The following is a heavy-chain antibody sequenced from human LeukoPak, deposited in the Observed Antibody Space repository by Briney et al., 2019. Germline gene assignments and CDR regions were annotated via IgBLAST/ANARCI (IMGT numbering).Heavy chain of an antibody. J-gene: IGHJ5*02. CDR1: GGTFSSYA. CDR3: ARDLRGHCGGGSCYSSGWFDP. CDR2: IIPIFGTA. Sequence: EASVKVSCKASGGTFSSYAISWVRQAPGQGLEWMGGIIPIFGTANYAQKFQGRVTITADKSTSTAYMELSSLRSEDTAVYYCARDLRGHCGGGSCYSSGWFDPWGQGTLVTVSS. V-gene: IGHV1-69*06. D-gene: IGHD2-15*01.